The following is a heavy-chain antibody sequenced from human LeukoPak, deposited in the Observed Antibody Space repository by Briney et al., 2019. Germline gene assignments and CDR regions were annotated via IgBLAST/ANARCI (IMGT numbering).Heavy chain of an antibody. CDR1: GYSFTSYW. V-gene: IGHV5-51*01. J-gene: IGHJ4*02. Sequence: GESLKTSCKGSGYSFTSYWIGWARQMPGKGLEWMAIIYPRDSQTRYSPSSEGQVTISADKSITTAYLQWSSLKASDTAMYYCARQSATHADYWGQGTLVTVSS. CDR2: IYPRDSQT. CDR3: ARQSATHADY.